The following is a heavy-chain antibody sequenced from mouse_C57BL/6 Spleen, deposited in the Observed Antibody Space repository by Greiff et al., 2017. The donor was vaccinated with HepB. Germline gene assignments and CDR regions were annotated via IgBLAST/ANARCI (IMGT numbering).Heavy chain of an antibody. CDR1: GYAFSSSW. J-gene: IGHJ4*01. V-gene: IGHV1-82*01. CDR3: AREDYGSPYAMGC. CDR2: IYPGDGDT. D-gene: IGHD1-1*01. Sequence: VQLQQSGPELVKPGASVKISCKASGYAFSSSWMNWVNQRPGKGLEWIGRIYPGDGDTNYNGKFKGKATLTADKSSSTAYMQLSSLTSEDSAVYVCAREDYGSPYAMGCWGQGTSVTVSS.